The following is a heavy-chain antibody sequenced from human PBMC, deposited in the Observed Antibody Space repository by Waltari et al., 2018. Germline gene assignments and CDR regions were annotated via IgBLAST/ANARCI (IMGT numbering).Heavy chain of an antibody. CDR3: ARDAYYYGSIHALDF. V-gene: IGHV7-4-1*02. CDR2: IYTNTGNP. CDR1: GYTFNPQI. J-gene: IGHJ3*01. D-gene: IGHD3-10*01. Sequence: QVQIVHSGSGLKSPGASARLSCKASGYTFNPQILNWLRTVPGQGLEWMGWIYTNTGNPTYAQGFTGRFVFSLDPSVSTAYLEISSLRPDDTSVYYCARDAYYYGSIHALDFWGQGTMVSVSS.